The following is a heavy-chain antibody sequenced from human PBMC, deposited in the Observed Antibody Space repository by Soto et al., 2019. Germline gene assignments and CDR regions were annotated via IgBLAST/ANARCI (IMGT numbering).Heavy chain of an antibody. CDR3: VKQAHGLDGVPFDY. CDR2: VSTGGRST. J-gene: IGHJ4*02. CDR1: GFIFSEST. D-gene: IGHD3-16*01. V-gene: IGHV3-64*05. Sequence: EVQLVESGGGLVQPGGSLRLSCSASGFIFSESTIYWVRQVPGEGLEAISAVSTGGRSTYYADSVKDRFTISRDNSKNTLFIQMGSLRPEDTAIYYCVKQAHGLDGVPFDYWGQGTQVTVAS.